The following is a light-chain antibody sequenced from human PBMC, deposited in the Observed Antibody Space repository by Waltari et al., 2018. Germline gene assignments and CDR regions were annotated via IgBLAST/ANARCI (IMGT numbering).Light chain of an antibody. V-gene: IGLV2-23*02. CDR2: EVT. Sequence: QSALTQPASVSGFPGQSITISCTGTSTDVGGYNFVSWYRQHPGKTPQLLIFEVTKRPSGLSNRFSGSKAGNTASLTSSGLQAEDEADYYCASYVYTNTWVFGGGTKLTVL. CDR1: STDVGGYNF. CDR3: ASYVYTNTWV. J-gene: IGLJ3*02.